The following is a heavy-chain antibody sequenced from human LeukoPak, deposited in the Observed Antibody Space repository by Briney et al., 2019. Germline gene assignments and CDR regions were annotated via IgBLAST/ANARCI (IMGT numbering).Heavy chain of an antibody. Sequence: GGSLRLSCAASGFTFSSYWMSWVRQAPGKGLEWVANIKRDGSETYYVDSVKGRFTISRDNAKNSLYLQMNSLRVEDTAVYYCARERADIVVVNYYMDVWGKGTTVTVSS. CDR3: ARERADIVVVNYYMDV. CDR1: GFTFSSYW. D-gene: IGHD2-2*01. J-gene: IGHJ6*03. CDR2: IKRDGSET. V-gene: IGHV3-7*01.